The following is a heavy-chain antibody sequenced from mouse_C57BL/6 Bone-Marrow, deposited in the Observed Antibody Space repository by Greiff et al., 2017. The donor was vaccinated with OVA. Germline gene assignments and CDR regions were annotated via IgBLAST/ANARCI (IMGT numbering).Heavy chain of an antibody. CDR2: ISSGGSYT. J-gene: IGHJ4*01. D-gene: IGHD1-1*01. CDR3: AEYYYDAMDY. CDR1: GFTFSSYG. Sequence: EVQLQESGGDLVKPGGSLKLSCAASGFTFSSYGMSWVRQTPDKRLEWVATISSGGSYTYYPDSVKGRFTISRDNAKNTLYLQMSSLKSEDTAMYYCAEYYYDAMDYWGQGTSVTVSS. V-gene: IGHV5-6*01.